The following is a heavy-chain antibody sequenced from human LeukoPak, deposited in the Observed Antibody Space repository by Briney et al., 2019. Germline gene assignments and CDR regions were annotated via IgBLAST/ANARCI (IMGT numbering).Heavy chain of an antibody. V-gene: IGHV4-4*02. J-gene: IGHJ4*02. Sequence: SETLSLTCAVSGGSISSSNWWSWVRPPPGKGLEWIGEIYHSGSTNYNPSLKSRVTISVDKSKNQFSLKLSSVTAADTAVYYCAIRGDLTTGSFDYWGQGTLVTVSS. CDR1: GGSISSSNW. CDR2: IYHSGST. CDR3: AIRGDLTTGSFDY. D-gene: IGHD3-10*01.